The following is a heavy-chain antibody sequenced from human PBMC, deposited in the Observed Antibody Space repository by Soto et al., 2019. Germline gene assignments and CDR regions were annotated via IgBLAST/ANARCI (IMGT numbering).Heavy chain of an antibody. CDR1: GYTFTSYG. J-gene: IGHJ2*01. D-gene: IGHD3-10*01. V-gene: IGHV1-18*01. CDR2: ISAYNGNT. Sequence: QVQLVQSGAEVKKPGASVKVSCKASGYTFTSYGISWVRQAPGQGLEWMAWISAYNGNTNKAQKRQGRVTMTTDTSTSTAYMELRSLRSDDTAGYDCARDHIGSGRYPDGYFDLWGRGTLVTVSS. CDR3: ARDHIGSGRYPDGYFDL.